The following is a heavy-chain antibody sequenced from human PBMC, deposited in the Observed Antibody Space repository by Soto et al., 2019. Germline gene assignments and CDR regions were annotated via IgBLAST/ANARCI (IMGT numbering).Heavy chain of an antibody. Sequence: PGGSLILSCTASGFTFGDYAMSWFRQAPGKGLEWVGFIRSKAYGGTTEYAASVKGRFTISREDAKNSLYLQMNSLRAGDTAVYYCVRGMGDTGYYDNWFDPWGQGTLVTVSS. CDR2: IRSKAYGGTT. V-gene: IGHV3-49*03. D-gene: IGHD3-9*01. CDR1: GFTFGDYA. CDR3: VRGMGDTGYYDNWFDP. J-gene: IGHJ5*02.